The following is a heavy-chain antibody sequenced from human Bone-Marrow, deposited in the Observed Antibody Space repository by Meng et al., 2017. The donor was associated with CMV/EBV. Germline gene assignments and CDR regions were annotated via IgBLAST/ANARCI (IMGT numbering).Heavy chain of an antibody. CDR3: ARQGGNSGAFDV. V-gene: IGHV3-7*01. D-gene: IGHD4-23*01. J-gene: IGHJ3*01. Sequence: GESLKISCAGFGFTFRNYWMGWVRQAPGEGLEWVANIKQDGSDEYSVDSVKGRFTISRDNARKSLYLQMNSLRAEDTAVYYCARQGGNSGAFDVWGQGTLVTVSS. CDR1: GFTFRNYW. CDR2: IKQDGSDE.